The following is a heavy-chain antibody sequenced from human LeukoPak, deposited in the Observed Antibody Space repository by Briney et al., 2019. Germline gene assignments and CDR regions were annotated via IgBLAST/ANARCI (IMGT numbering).Heavy chain of an antibody. CDR3: ASGVTIFGVVRFDY. J-gene: IGHJ4*02. CDR2: ISYDGSNK. CDR1: GFTFDDYS. D-gene: IGHD3-3*01. V-gene: IGHV3-30-3*01. Sequence: GGSLRLSCAASGFTFDDYSMHWVRQAPGKGLEWVAVISYDGSNKYYADSVKGRFTISRYNAKNSLYLQMNSLRAEDTAVYYCASGVTIFGVVRFDYWGRGTPVTVSS.